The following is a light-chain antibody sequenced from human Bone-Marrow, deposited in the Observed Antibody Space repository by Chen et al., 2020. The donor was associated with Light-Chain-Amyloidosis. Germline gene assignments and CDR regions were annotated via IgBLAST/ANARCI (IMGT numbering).Light chain of an antibody. CDR2: DGS. CDR1: QRISKF. J-gene: IGKJ2*01. Sequence: EIVLTQSPATLSLSPGERAALSCRASQRISKFLAWYQHKPGQAPRLLIYDGSIRATGIPARFRGSGSGTDVTLTINSLEPEDFTVYYCQERTNWPLYTFGQGTKLEI. V-gene: IGKV3-11*01. CDR3: QERTNWPLYT.